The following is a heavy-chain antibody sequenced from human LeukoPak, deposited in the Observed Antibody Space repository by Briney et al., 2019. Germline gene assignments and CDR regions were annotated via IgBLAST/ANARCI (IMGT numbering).Heavy chain of an antibody. V-gene: IGHV1-2*02. Sequence: ASVKVSCKASGYTFTSYGISWVRQAPGQGLEWMGWINPNSGGTNYAQKFQGRVTMTRDTSIGTAYMELSRLRSDDTAVYYCARAYGDYDVVYYWGQGTLVTVSS. CDR3: ARAYGDYDVVYY. D-gene: IGHD4-17*01. CDR2: INPNSGGT. J-gene: IGHJ4*02. CDR1: GYTFTSYG.